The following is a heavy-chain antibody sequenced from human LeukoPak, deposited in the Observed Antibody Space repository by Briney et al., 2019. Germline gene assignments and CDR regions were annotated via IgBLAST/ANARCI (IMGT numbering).Heavy chain of an antibody. J-gene: IGHJ4*02. D-gene: IGHD6-19*01. CDR1: GFTFISYA. CDR2: ISGSGGST. V-gene: IGHV3-23*01. CDR3: AKAAGYSSISTNFDY. Sequence: PGGSLRLSCAASGFTFISYAMNWVRPAPGKGLEGVSAISGSGGSTYYADSVKGRFTISRDNSKNTLYLQMNSLRAEDTAVYYCAKAAGYSSISTNFDYWGQGTMVAVSS.